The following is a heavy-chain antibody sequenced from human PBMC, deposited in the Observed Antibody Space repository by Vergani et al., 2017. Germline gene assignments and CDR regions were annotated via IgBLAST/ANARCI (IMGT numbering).Heavy chain of an antibody. J-gene: IGHJ4*02. V-gene: IGHV4-59*01. CDR3: ARDAPRY. CDR1: GGSISSYY. Sequence: QVQLQESGPGLVKPSETLSLTCTVSGGSISSYYWSWIRQPPGKGLEWIGYIYYSGSTNYNPSLKSRVTISVDTSKNQFSLKLSSVTAADTAVYYCARDAPRYWGQGTLVTVSS. CDR2: IYYSGST.